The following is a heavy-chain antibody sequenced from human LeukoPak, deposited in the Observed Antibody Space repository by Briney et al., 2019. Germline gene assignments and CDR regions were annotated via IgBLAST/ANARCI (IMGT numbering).Heavy chain of an antibody. D-gene: IGHD3-22*01. CDR2: INPSGGST. CDR1: GYTFTSYY. J-gene: IGHJ4*02. V-gene: IGHV1-46*01. CDR3: ARERPPFGISYYYDSSGYSPSDY. Sequence: ASVKVSCKASGYTFTSYYMHWVRQAPGQGLEWMGIINPSGGSTSYAQKFQGRVTMTRDTSTSTVYMELSSLGSEDTAVYYCARERPPFGISYYYDSSGYSPSDYWGQGTLVTVSS.